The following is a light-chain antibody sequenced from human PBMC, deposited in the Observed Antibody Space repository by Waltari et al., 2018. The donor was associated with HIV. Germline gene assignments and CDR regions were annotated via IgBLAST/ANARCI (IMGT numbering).Light chain of an antibody. CDR1: NIGYRS. Sequence: YELTQPPSVSVAPGQTATITCGGDNIGYRSVHWYQQKAGQAPVLVFYDDTDRPSGIPERFSGSKSGNTATLTISRVEAGEEADYYCQVWASNSAYVVFGGRTKLTVL. CDR2: DDT. V-gene: IGLV3-21*02. J-gene: IGLJ2*01. CDR3: QVWASNSAYVV.